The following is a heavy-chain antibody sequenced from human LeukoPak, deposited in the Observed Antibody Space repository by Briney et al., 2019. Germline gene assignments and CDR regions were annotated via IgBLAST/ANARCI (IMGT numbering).Heavy chain of an antibody. CDR3: ATGRPDYYDSSGYAIDY. CDR2: IIPIFGTA. V-gene: IGHV1-69*01. Sequence: SVKVSCKASGGTFSSYAISWVRQAPGQRLEWMGGIIPIFGTANYAQKFQGRVTITADESTSTAYMELSSLRSEDTAVYYCATGRPDYYDSSGYAIDYWGQGTLVTVSS. D-gene: IGHD3-22*01. J-gene: IGHJ4*02. CDR1: GGTFSSYA.